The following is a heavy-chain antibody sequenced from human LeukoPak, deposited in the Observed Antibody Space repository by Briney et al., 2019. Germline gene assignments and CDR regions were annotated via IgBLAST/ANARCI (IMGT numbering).Heavy chain of an antibody. CDR1: GFTFSSYG. V-gene: IGHV3-30*03. J-gene: IGHJ4*02. CDR2: ISYDGSNK. Sequence: GGSLRLSCAASGFTFSSYGMHWVRQAPGKGLEWVAVISYDGSNKYYADSVKGRFTISRDNSKNTLYLQMNSLRADDTAVYYCAREEVYFDYWGQGTLVTVSS. CDR3: AREEVYFDY.